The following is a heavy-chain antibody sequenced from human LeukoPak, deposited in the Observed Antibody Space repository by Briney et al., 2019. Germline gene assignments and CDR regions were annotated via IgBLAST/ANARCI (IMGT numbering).Heavy chain of an antibody. Sequence: GASVKVSCKASGGTFSSYAISWVRQAPGQGLEWMGGIIPIFGTANYAQKFQGRVTITADESTSTAYMELSSLRSEDTAVYYCARDPSTRGWFDSWGQGTLVTVSS. V-gene: IGHV1-69*13. CDR1: GGTFSSYA. CDR2: IIPIFGTA. J-gene: IGHJ5*01. D-gene: IGHD5/OR15-5a*01. CDR3: ARDPSTRGWFDS.